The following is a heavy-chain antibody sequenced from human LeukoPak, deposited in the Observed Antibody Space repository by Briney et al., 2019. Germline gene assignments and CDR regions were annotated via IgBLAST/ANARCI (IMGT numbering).Heavy chain of an antibody. D-gene: IGHD6-13*01. CDR2: INPSGGST. CDR3: ARANSSSWYGGYYYYMDV. V-gene: IGHV1-46*01. CDR1: GYTFTSYY. J-gene: IGHJ6*03. Sequence: GASVKVSCKASGYTFTSYYMHWVRQAPGQGLEWMGIINPSGGSTSYAQKFQGRVTMTRDMSTSTVYMELSSLRSEDTAVYYCARANSSSWYGGYYYYMDVWGKGTTVTVSS.